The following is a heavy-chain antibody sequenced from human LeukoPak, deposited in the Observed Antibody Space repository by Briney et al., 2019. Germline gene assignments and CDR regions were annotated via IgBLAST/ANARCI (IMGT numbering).Heavy chain of an antibody. J-gene: IGHJ4*02. Sequence: SSETLSLTCTVSGGSISSYYWSWIRQPPGKGLEWIGYIYYSGSTNYNPSLKNRVTISVDTSKNQFSLKLSSVTAADTAVYYCARVGYSSGLDYWGQGTLVTVSS. CDR2: IYYSGST. CDR3: ARVGYSSGLDY. CDR1: GGSISSYY. D-gene: IGHD6-19*01. V-gene: IGHV4-59*01.